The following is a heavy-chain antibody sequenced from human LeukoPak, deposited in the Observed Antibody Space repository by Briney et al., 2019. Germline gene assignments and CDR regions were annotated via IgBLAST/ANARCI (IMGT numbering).Heavy chain of an antibody. Sequence: ASVKVSCKASGYTFTSYDINWVRQATGQGLEWMGWMNPNSGNTGYAQKFQGRVTMTRNTSISTAYMELSSLRSEDTAEYYCASKAVYNWGYYYYGMDVWGQGTTVTVSS. V-gene: IGHV1-8*01. CDR1: GYTFTSYD. CDR2: MNPNSGNT. D-gene: IGHD7-27*01. CDR3: ASKAVYNWGYYYYGMDV. J-gene: IGHJ6*02.